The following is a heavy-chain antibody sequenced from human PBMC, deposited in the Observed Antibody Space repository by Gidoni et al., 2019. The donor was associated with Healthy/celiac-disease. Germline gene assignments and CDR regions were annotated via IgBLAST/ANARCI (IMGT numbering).Heavy chain of an antibody. V-gene: IGHV2-26*01. Sequence: QVTLKESGPVLVKPTETLTLTCTVSGFSLSNARMGVSWIRQPPGKALEWLAHIFSNDEKSYSTSLKSRLTISKDTSKSQVVLTMTNMDPVDTATYYCARIYGSPSSGMDVWGQGTTVTVSS. CDR3: ARIYGSPSSGMDV. D-gene: IGHD3-10*01. J-gene: IGHJ6*02. CDR2: IFSNDEK. CDR1: GFSLSNARMG.